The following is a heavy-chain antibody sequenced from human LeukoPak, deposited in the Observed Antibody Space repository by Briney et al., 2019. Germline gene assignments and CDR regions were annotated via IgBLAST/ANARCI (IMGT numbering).Heavy chain of an antibody. J-gene: IGHJ4*02. CDR3: ARGKVAGDY. CDR2: INPCGGST. CDR1: GYSFTSYY. V-gene: IGHV1-46*01. Sequence: ASVKVSCKASGYSFTSYYIRWVRQAPGQGLEWMGIINPCGGSTNYIQKFQGRVTMTRDTSTSTIYMELSSLRSEDTAVYYCARGKVAGDYWGQGSLVTVSS. D-gene: IGHD6-19*01.